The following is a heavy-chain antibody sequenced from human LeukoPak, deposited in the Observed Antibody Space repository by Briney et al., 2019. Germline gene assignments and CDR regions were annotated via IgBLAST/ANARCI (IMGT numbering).Heavy chain of an antibody. D-gene: IGHD1-26*01. V-gene: IGHV1-46*01. CDR3: ASLGATGGAFDI. Sequence: ASVKVSCKASGYTFTSYYMHWVRQAPGQGLEWMGIINPSGGSTSYAQKFQGRVTMTRDTSTSTVYMELSSLRSEDTAVYYCASLGATGGAFDIWGQGTMVTVSS. CDR1: GYTFTSYY. CDR2: INPSGGST. J-gene: IGHJ3*02.